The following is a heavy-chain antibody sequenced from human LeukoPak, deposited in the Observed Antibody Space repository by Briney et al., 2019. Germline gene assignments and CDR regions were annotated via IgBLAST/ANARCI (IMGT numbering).Heavy chain of an antibody. CDR1: GFTLSDYY. Sequence: PGGSLRLSCAASGFTLSDYYMSWIRQAPGKGLEWVSYISSSGSIIYYADSVKGRFTISRDNAKNSLYLQMNSLRAEDTAIYYCARGLPATLLDYWGQGTLVTVSS. D-gene: IGHD2-2*01. J-gene: IGHJ4*02. CDR2: ISSSGSII. CDR3: ARGLPATLLDY. V-gene: IGHV3-11*01.